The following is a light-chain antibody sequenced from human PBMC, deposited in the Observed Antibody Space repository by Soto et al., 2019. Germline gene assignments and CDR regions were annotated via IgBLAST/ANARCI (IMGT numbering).Light chain of an antibody. CDR3: HQRSDWPIT. Sequence: EIVLTQSPATLSLSPGERATLFCSASQSVSGYLAWYQHKPGQAPRLVIHDVSRRAPDIPARFSGRGSGTDFTLTISSLEPEDFAVYYCHQRSDWPITFCQGTKLQ. CDR2: DVS. J-gene: IGKJ2*01. CDR1: QSVSGY. V-gene: IGKV3-11*01.